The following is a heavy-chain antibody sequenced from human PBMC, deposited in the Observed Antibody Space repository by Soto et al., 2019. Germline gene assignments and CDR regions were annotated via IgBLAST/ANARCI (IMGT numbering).Heavy chain of an antibody. J-gene: IGHJ4*02. V-gene: IGHV3-23*01. D-gene: IGHD6-19*01. CDR1: GFSFGNYA. CDR3: AKATTNGGWFNPFDS. Sequence: PGGSLRLSCAASGFSFGNYAMNWGRQAPGKGLEWVSGLSGSGTSTYYADSVKGRFTISRDNSRDTLFLQMNSLTADDTAVYYCAKATTNGGWFNPFDSWGQGALVTVSS. CDR2: LSGSGTST.